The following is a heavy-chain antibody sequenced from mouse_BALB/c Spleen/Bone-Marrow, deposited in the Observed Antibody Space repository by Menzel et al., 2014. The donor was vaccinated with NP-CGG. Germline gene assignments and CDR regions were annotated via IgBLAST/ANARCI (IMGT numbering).Heavy chain of an antibody. J-gene: IGHJ2*01. Sequence: DVQLVESGGGLVQPGGSRKLSCAASGFTFSSFGMHWVRQAPEKELEWVAYISSGSSTIYYADAVKGRFTISRDNPKNTLFLEMTSLRSEDTAKYYCARRYRYDYFDYWGQGTTLTVSS. CDR1: GFTFSSFG. V-gene: IGHV5-17*02. CDR3: ARRYRYDYFDY. D-gene: IGHD2-14*01. CDR2: ISSGSSTI.